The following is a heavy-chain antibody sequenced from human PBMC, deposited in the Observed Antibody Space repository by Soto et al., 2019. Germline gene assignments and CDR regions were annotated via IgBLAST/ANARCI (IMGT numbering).Heavy chain of an antibody. Sequence: PSETLSPTCTVSGGSISSYYWSWIRQPPGKGLEWIGFVYYSGSTNYNPSLKSRVTISVDTSKNQFSLKLSSVPAADTAVYFCAREVFYFFGSGSSVRHMDVCGQGSPVPVSS. V-gene: IGHV4-59*01. CDR2: VYYSGST. CDR1: GGSISSYY. J-gene: IGHJ6*02. D-gene: IGHD3-10*01. CDR3: AREVFYFFGSGSSVRHMDV.